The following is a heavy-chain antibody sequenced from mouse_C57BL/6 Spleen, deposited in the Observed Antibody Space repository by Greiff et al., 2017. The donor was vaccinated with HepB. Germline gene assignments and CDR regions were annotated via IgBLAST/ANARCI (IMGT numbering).Heavy chain of an antibody. Sequence: VQLQQPGAELVKPGASVKMSCKASGYTFTSYWITWVKQRPGQGLEWIGDIYPGSGSPNYNEKFKSKATLTVDTSSSTAYMQLSSLTSEDSAVYYCARDGSSYDWYFDVWGTGTTVTVSS. V-gene: IGHV1-55*01. CDR1: GYTFTSYW. D-gene: IGHD1-1*01. CDR2: IYPGSGSP. CDR3: ARDGSSYDWYFDV. J-gene: IGHJ1*03.